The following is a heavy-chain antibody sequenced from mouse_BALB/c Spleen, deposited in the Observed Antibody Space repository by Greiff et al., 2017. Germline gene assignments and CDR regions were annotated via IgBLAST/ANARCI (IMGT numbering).Heavy chain of an antibody. J-gene: IGHJ1*01. CDR1: GYTFTSYT. CDR2: INPSSGYT. D-gene: IGHD4-1*01. Sequence: VNLVESGAELARPGASVKMSCKASGYTFTSYTMHWVKQRPGQGLEWIGYINPSSGYTNYNQKFKDKATLTADKSSSTAYMQLSSLTSEDSAVYYCARGEKTGTDWYFDVWGAGTTVTVSS. V-gene: IGHV1-4*01. CDR3: ARGEKTGTDWYFDV.